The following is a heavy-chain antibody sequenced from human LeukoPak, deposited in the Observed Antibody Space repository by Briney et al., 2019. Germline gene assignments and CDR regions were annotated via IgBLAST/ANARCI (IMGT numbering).Heavy chain of an antibody. V-gene: IGHV3-21*05. Sequence: PGGSLRLSCAASGFTFSSYSMNWVRQAPGKGLEWVSYISSSSSYIYYADSVKGRFTISRDNAKNSLYLQMNSLRAEDTAVYYCARDEYSSGWYSNWGQGTLVTVSS. CDR2: ISSSSSYI. CDR1: GFTFSSYS. D-gene: IGHD6-19*01. CDR3: ARDEYSSGWYSN. J-gene: IGHJ4*02.